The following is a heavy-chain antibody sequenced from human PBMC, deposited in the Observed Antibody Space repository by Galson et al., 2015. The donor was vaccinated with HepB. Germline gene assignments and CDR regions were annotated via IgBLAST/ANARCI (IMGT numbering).Heavy chain of an antibody. D-gene: IGHD3-22*01. CDR2: IHSGGVT. CDR1: GDSITNSY. J-gene: IGHJ4*02. V-gene: IGHV4-4*07. CDR3: ARRDSSAWYFDL. Sequence: LSLTCNVSGDSITNSYWSWIRQPAGKGLEWIGRIHSGGVTNYNPSLKSRVAMSVDASRNQISLKLSSVTAADTAIYFCARRDSSAWYFDLWGQGTRVTVSS.